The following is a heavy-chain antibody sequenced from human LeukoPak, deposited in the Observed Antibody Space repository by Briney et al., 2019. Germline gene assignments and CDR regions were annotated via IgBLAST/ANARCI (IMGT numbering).Heavy chain of an antibody. CDR1: GFTFSSHS. Sequence: PGGSDCPSCAASGFTFSSHSMSWVRQTPGKGLEWVSSIGGRRSSFYYADSVKGRFTISRDNAKNSLYLQMNSLRAEDTAVYYCVRESGVTYYKAFDIAGQEPRVRVSS. J-gene: IGHJ3*02. CDR2: IGGRRSSF. CDR3: VRESGVTYYKAFDI. V-gene: IGHV3-21*01. D-gene: IGHD1-26*01.